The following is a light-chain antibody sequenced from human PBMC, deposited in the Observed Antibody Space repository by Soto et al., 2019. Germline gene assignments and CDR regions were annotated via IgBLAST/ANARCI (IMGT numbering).Light chain of an antibody. Sequence: DIQMTQSPSSLSASVGNRVTITCRASQSISSYLNWYQQKPGKAPKLLVYAASGLQSGVPSRLSGSGSGTDFTLTISSLQPEDFAVYYGQHRTNWPPAISFGQGTRLEIK. J-gene: IGKJ5*01. V-gene: IGKV1-39*01. CDR2: AAS. CDR1: QSISSY. CDR3: QHRTNWPPAIS.